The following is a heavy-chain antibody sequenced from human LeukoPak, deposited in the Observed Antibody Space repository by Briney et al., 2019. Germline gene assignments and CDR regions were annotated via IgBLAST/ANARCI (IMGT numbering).Heavy chain of an antibody. CDR2: IKQDGSEK. CDR3: ARGWVGELSDI. Sequence: PEGTLRLSCAASGFTLSSYWMSWVRQAPGKGLEWVANIKQDGSEKYYVDSVKGRFTISRDNAKNSLYLQMNSLRAEDTAFYYCARGWVGELSDIWGQGTMVTVSS. CDR1: GFTLSSYW. V-gene: IGHV3-7*03. J-gene: IGHJ3*02. D-gene: IGHD3-10*01.